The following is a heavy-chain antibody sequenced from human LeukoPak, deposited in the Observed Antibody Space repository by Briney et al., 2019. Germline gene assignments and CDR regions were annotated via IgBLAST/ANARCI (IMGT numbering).Heavy chain of an antibody. CDR1: GGSISSGDYY. CDR2: IYYSGST. Sequence: PSQTLSVTCTVSGGSISSGDYYWSWIRQPPGKGLEWIGYIYYSGSTYYNPSLQSRVIISVDTSKNQFSLKLTSVTAADTAVYYCARALYSMTTVTTEYWFDYWGQGTLVTVSS. J-gene: IGHJ5*01. D-gene: IGHD4-17*01. V-gene: IGHV4-30-4*01. CDR3: ARALYSMTTVTTEYWFDY.